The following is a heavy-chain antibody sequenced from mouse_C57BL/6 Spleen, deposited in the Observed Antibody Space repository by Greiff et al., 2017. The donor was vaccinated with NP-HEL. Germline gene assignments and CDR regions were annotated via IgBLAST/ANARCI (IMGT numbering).Heavy chain of an antibody. D-gene: IGHD1-1*01. CDR3: AREGSSSYFDD. CDR2: INPGGGYT. J-gene: IGHJ2*01. V-gene: IGHV1-7*01. CDR1: GYTFTSYW. Sequence: VQLQQSGAELAKPGASVKLSCKASGYTFTSYWMHWVKQRPGQGLEWIGYINPGGGYTKYNEKIKGKATLTADKSSSTAYMQLSRLTYEDSAVYYCAREGSSSYFDDWGQGTTLTVSS.